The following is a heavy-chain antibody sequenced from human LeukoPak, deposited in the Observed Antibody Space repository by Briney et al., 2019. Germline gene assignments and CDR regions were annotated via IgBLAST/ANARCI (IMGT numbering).Heavy chain of an antibody. D-gene: IGHD5-24*01. Sequence: SETLSLTCAVYGGSFSGYYWSWIRQPSGKGLEWIGEINHSGSTNYNPSLKSRVTISVDTSKNQFSLKLSSVTAADTAVYYCARGRRDGYNRLYWFDPWGQGTLVTVSS. CDR2: INHSGST. V-gene: IGHV4-34*01. CDR1: GGSFSGYY. J-gene: IGHJ5*02. CDR3: ARGRRDGYNRLYWFDP.